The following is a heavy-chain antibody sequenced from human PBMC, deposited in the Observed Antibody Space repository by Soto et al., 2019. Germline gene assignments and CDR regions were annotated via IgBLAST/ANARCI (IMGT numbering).Heavy chain of an antibody. Sequence: GGSLRLSCVASGFTFRNFGMHWVRQAPGKGLEWVAVISNDENIKQYADSVRGRFAIARDNSKNTLYLQVTSLRAEDTAIYYCARGLRSVLDYWGQGALVTVSS. J-gene: IGHJ4*02. CDR3: ARGLRSVLDY. CDR1: GFTFRNFG. D-gene: IGHD6-6*01. CDR2: ISNDENIK. V-gene: IGHV3-33*01.